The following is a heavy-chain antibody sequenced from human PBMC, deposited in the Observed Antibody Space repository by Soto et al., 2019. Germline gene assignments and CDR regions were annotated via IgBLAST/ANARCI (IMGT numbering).Heavy chain of an antibody. CDR1: GGSISGSY. J-gene: IGHJ4*02. V-gene: IGHV4-59*01. Sequence: LSLTCSVSGGSISGSYWSWIRQSPGKGLEWLGYVYYTGSTNYSPSLRSRVSISVDTSKNEFSLRLSSVTAANTAVYFCARSVAVPGAHIDYWGQGTQVTVSS. CDR2: VYYTGST. D-gene: IGHD6-19*01. CDR3: ARSVAVPGAHIDY.